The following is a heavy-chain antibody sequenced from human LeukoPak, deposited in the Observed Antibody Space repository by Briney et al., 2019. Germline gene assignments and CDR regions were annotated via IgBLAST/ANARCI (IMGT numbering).Heavy chain of an antibody. CDR2: ISGSGGST. Sequence: GGSLRLSCAASGFTFSSYAMSWVRQAPGKGLEWVSAISGSGGSTYYADSVKGRFTISRDNSKNTLYLQMNSLRAEDTAVYYCAKAETFDYGDYVAFGYWGQGTLVTVSS. V-gene: IGHV3-23*01. D-gene: IGHD4-17*01. CDR3: AKAETFDYGDYVAFGY. CDR1: GFTFSSYA. J-gene: IGHJ4*02.